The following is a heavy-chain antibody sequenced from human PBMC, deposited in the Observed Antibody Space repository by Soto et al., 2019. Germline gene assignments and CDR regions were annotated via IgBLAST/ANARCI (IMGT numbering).Heavy chain of an antibody. Sequence: EVQLVESGGGLVQPGGSLRLSCAASGFTFSSYSMNWVRQAPGKGLEWVSYISSSSSTIYYVDSVKGRFTISRDNAKNSLYLQTNSLRDEDTAVYYCARDRAGAQYGLDVWGQGTTVTVSS. D-gene: IGHD1-26*01. V-gene: IGHV3-48*02. CDR1: GFTFSSYS. CDR3: ARDRAGAQYGLDV. CDR2: ISSSSSTI. J-gene: IGHJ6*02.